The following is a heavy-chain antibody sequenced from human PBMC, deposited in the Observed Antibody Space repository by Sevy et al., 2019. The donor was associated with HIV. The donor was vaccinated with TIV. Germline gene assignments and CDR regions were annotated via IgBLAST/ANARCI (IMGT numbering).Heavy chain of an antibody. J-gene: IGHJ6*03. D-gene: IGHD2-2*01. CDR1: GYSISSGYY. V-gene: IGHV4-38-2*02. CDR3: AREGYCSSTSCYGAYMDV. Sequence: SETLSLTCAVSGYSISSGYYWGWIRQPPGKGLEWIGSIYHSGSTYYNPSLKSRVTISVDTSKNQFSLKLSSVTAADTAVYDCAREGYCSSTSCYGAYMDVWGKGTTVTVSS. CDR2: IYHSGST.